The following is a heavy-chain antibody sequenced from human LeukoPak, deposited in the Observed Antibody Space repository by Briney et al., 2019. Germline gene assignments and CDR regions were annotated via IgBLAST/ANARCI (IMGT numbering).Heavy chain of an antibody. CDR3: AKMEGQRLYDYCMDV. Sequence: PGGSLRLSCAASGFAFSNFAMSWVRQAPGKGLEWFSAMSGSGYYTYYVDSVKGRFTISRDNSKNTLYLHMNSLRADDTAVYYCAKMEGQRLYDYCMDVWGRGTTVTVSS. D-gene: IGHD3-3*01. CDR2: MSGSGYYT. CDR1: GFAFSNFA. V-gene: IGHV3-23*01. J-gene: IGHJ6*03.